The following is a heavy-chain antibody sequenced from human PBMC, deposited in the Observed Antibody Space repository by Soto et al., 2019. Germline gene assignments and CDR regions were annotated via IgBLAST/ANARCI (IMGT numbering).Heavy chain of an antibody. V-gene: IGHV5-51*01. CDR2: IYPGDSDI. J-gene: IGHJ6*02. CDR1: GYSFATYW. CDR3: ARLGQLRLYGMDV. D-gene: IGHD5-12*01. Sequence: PGHAVNLSCTACGYSFATYWVGWVRQLPGKGLEWMGIIYPGDSDIRYSPSFQGQVTISADKSISTAYLQWSSLKASDTAMYYCARLGQLRLYGMDVWGQGTKVKFSS.